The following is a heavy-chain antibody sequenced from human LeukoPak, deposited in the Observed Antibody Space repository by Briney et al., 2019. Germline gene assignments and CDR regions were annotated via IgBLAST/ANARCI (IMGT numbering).Heavy chain of an antibody. CDR3: ARDPKGYCSSTSCYTPNY. CDR1: GGSIRSGDYY. J-gene: IGHJ4*02. D-gene: IGHD2-2*02. V-gene: IGHV4-30-4*08. CDR2: IYYSGST. Sequence: SQTLSLTCTVSGGSIRSGDYYWSWIRQPPGKGLEWIGYIYYSGSTYYNPSLKSRVTISVDTSKNQFSLKLSSVTAADTAVYYCARDPKGYCSSTSCYTPNYWGQGTLVTVSS.